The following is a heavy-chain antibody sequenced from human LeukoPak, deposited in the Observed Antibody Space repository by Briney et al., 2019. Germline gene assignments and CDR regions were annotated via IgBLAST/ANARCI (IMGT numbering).Heavy chain of an antibody. D-gene: IGHD5-12*01. CDR1: GGTFSSYA. Sequence: GASVKVSCKASGGTFSSYAISWVRQVPGQGLEWMGWISASNGNTKSVQKFQGRVTMTTDTSTTTAYMELRRLRSDDTAVYFCARDPSELIVPTTLDYWGQGTLVTVSS. V-gene: IGHV1-18*01. CDR3: ARDPSELIVPTTLDY. CDR2: ISASNGNT. J-gene: IGHJ4*02.